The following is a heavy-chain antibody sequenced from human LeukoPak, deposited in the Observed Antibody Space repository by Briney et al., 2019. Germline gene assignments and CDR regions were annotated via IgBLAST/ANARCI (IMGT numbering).Heavy chain of an antibody. J-gene: IGHJ4*02. CDR1: GFTFSSCG. D-gene: IGHD6-13*01. CDR3: AKDRSSSWTFDY. V-gene: IGHV3-30*18. Sequence: GGSLRLSCAASGFTFSSCGMHWVRQAPGKGLGWVAVISYDGSKKYYADSVKGRFTISRDNSKNTLYLQMNSLRAEDTAVYYCAKDRSSSWTFDYWGQGTLVTVSS. CDR2: ISYDGSKK.